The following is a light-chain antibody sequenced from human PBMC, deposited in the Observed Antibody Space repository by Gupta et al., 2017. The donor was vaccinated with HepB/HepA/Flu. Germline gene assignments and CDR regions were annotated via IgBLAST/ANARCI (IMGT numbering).Light chain of an antibody. CDR3: QQYNSYPRT. V-gene: IGKV1-5*03. CDR2: LAS. CDR1: QRISSW. J-gene: IGKJ1*01. Sequence: DIQMTQSPSTLSASVGDRVTITCRASQRISSWLAWYQQKPGKAPKLLIYLASSLESGVPSRFSGSGSETEFTLTVSGLQPDDFATYYCQQYNSYPRTFGQGTKVEIK.